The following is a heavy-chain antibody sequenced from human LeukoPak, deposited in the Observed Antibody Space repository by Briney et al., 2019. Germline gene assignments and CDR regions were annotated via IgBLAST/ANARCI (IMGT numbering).Heavy chain of an antibody. D-gene: IGHD6-13*01. CDR3: ARDIAGEEYFQH. J-gene: IGHJ1*01. CDR2: ISAYNGNA. CDR1: GYTFSNYG. Sequence: ASVKVSCKASGYTFSNYGIGWVRQVPGQGLEWMGWISAYNGNANYAQKFQDRVSMTRDTSTSTAYMELRSLRSDDTAVYYCARDIAGEEYFQHWARAPWSPSPQ. V-gene: IGHV1-18*04.